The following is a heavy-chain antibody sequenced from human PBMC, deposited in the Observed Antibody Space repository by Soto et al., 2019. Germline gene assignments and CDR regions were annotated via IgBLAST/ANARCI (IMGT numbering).Heavy chain of an antibody. Sequence: GGSLRLSCTASGFTFGDYAMSWFRQAPGKGLEWVGFIRSKAYGGTTEYAASVKGRFTISRDDSKSIAYLQMNSLKTEDTAVYYCTRARRGITIFGVVTFDYWGQGTLVTVSS. V-gene: IGHV3-49*03. CDR3: TRARRGITIFGVVTFDY. D-gene: IGHD3-3*01. CDR1: GFTFGDYA. J-gene: IGHJ4*02. CDR2: IRSKAYGGTT.